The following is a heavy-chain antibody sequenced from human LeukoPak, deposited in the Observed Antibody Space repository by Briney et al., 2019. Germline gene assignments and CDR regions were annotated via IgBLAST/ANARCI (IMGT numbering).Heavy chain of an antibody. J-gene: IGHJ5*02. CDR1: GFTFSIYA. D-gene: IGHD4-17*01. Sequence: GRSLRLSCAASGFTFSIYAMHWVRQAPGKGLEWVAVISYDGSNKYYADSVKGRFTISRDNSKNTLYLHMNSLRPEDTAVYYCARDGPPYGDMRNWFDPWGQGTLVTVSS. CDR3: ARDGPPYGDMRNWFDP. V-gene: IGHV3-30-3*01. CDR2: ISYDGSNK.